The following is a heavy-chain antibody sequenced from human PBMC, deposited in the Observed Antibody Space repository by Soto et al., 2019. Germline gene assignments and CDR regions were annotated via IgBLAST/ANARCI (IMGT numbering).Heavy chain of an antibody. CDR2: INPSGGST. V-gene: IGHV1-46*01. CDR1: GYTFTSYY. D-gene: IGHD5-12*01. Sequence: QVQLVQSGAEVKKPGASVKVSCKASGYTFTSYYMHWVRHAPGQGLEWMGIINPSGGSTSYAQKFQGRVTMTRDTSTSTVYMELSSLRSEDTAVYYCARSSPRDGYDYWGQGTLVTVSS. J-gene: IGHJ4*02. CDR3: ARSSPRDGYDY.